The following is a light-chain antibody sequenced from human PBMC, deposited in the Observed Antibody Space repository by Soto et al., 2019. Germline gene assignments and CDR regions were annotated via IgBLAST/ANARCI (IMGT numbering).Light chain of an antibody. V-gene: IGKV3-20*01. Sequence: LTQSPGTLSLSPGERATLSCRASQSVSSSYLAWYQQKPGQAPRPLIYGASSRATGIPDRFSGSGSGTDFTLTISRLEPEDFAVYYCLQYGSSPYTFGQGTKLEIK. J-gene: IGKJ2*01. CDR2: GAS. CDR3: LQYGSSPYT. CDR1: QSVSSSY.